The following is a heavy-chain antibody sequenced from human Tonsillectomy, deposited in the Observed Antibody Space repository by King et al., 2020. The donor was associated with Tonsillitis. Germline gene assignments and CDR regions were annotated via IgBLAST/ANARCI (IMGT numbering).Heavy chain of an antibody. CDR1: GFSFSSYA. J-gene: IGHJ6*03. CDR3: AKEAGEWYTYYYYYYMDV. V-gene: IGHV3-23*04. Sequence: VQLVESGGGLVQPGGSLRLSCAASGFSFSSYAMTWVRQAPGKGLEWVSGISGSGSNTYYAGSVKGRFTIPRDESTNTLYLRMNSLRAEDTAVYYCAKEAGEWYTYYYYYYMDVWGKGTTVTVSS. D-gene: IGHD3-3*01. CDR2: ISGSGSNT.